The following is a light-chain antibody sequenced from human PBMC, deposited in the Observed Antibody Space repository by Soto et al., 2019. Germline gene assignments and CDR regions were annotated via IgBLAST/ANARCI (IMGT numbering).Light chain of an antibody. CDR3: SSYTSSNTYV. CDR2: DVS. CDR1: SSDVGGYNY. J-gene: IGLJ1*01. V-gene: IGLV2-14*03. Sequence: QSVLTQPASVSGSPGQSITISCTGTSSDVGGYNYVSWYQHHPGKVPQLMIYDVSNRPSGVSNRFSGSKSGNTASLTISGLQAEDEADYYCSSYTSSNTYVFGTGTKVNRP.